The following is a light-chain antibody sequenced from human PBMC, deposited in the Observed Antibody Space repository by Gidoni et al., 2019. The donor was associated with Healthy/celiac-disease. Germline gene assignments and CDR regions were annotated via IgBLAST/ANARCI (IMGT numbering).Light chain of an antibody. CDR3: QQYNNWPPA. V-gene: IGKV3-15*01. CDR2: GAS. CDR1: QSVNSN. J-gene: IGKJ1*01. Sequence: EIVMTQSPATLSVSPGERATLPCRASQSVNSNLAWYQQKPGQAPRLLIYGASTRATGIPARFSGSGSGTEFTLTISSLQAEDFAVYYCQQYNNWPPAFGQGTKVKIK.